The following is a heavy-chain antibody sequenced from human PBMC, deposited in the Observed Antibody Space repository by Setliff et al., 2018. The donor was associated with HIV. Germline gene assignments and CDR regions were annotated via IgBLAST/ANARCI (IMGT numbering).Heavy chain of an antibody. CDR3: ARGGGTSSPIDYHYYIDV. D-gene: IGHD6-6*01. Sequence: KTSETLSLTCPVSGDSISSSIYYWGWVRQPPGKGLEWIGGIYYTGSPFYNPSLKSRVTISVDTSNTQFSLKLSSVTAADTAVYYCARGGGTSSPIDYHYYIDVWGKGTTVTVSS. V-gene: IGHV4-39*01. J-gene: IGHJ6*03. CDR1: GDSISSSIYY. CDR2: IYYTGSP.